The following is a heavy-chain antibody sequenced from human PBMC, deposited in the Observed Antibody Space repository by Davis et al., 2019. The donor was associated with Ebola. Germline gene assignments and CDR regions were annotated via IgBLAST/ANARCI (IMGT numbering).Heavy chain of an antibody. CDR1: GFTFSSYA. D-gene: IGHD3-10*02. Sequence: GESLKISCAASGFTFSSYAMSWVRQAPGKGLEWVSAISGSGGSTYYADSVKGRFTISRDNSKNTLYLQMNSLRAEDTAVYYCAKFSRITMLLYWGQGTLVTVSS. V-gene: IGHV3-23*01. CDR3: AKFSRITMLLY. J-gene: IGHJ4*02. CDR2: ISGSGGST.